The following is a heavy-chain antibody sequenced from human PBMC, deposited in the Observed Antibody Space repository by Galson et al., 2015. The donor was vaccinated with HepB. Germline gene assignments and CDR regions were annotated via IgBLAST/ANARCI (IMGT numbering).Heavy chain of an antibody. Sequence: SVKVSCKASGYTFTGYYMHWVRQAPGQGLEWMGWINPNSRDTAYARQLQGRVTMTTDTSTSTAYMELKSLRSDDTAVYYCARGALVVVVDATQNNWFDPWGQGTLVTVSS. CDR2: INPNSRDT. CDR3: ARGALVVVVDATQNNWFDP. CDR1: GYTFTGYY. J-gene: IGHJ5*02. D-gene: IGHD2-15*01. V-gene: IGHV1-2*02.